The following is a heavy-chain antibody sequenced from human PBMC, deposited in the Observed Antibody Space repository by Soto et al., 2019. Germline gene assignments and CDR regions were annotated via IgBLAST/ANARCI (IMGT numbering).Heavy chain of an antibody. CDR3: ARDLEVAVVAARFDY. CDR1: AYSFTSYG. V-gene: IGHV1-18*04. J-gene: IGHJ4*02. CDR2: ISAYNGNT. Sequence: ASVKVSCKASAYSFTSYGISWVRQAPGQGLEWMGWISAYNGNTNYAQKLQGRVTMTTDTSTSTAYMELRSLRSDDTAVYYCARDLEVAVVAARFDYWGQGTLVTVSS. D-gene: IGHD2-15*01.